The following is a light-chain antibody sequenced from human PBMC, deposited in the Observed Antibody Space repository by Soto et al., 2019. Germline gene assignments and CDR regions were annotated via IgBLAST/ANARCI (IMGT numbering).Light chain of an antibody. CDR2: DAS. CDR1: QDITNY. J-gene: IGKJ3*01. Sequence: DIQMTQSPSSLSASVRDRVTITCQASQDITNYLNWYQQKPGKAPKLLICDASNLEPGVPSRFSGSGSGTDFPFTISSLQPEDMATYYCQQYDNLPFIFGPGTKVDIK. CDR3: QQYDNLPFI. V-gene: IGKV1-33*01.